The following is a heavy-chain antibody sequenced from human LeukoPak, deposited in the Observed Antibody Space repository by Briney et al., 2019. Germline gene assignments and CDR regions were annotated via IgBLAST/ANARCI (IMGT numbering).Heavy chain of an antibody. CDR3: ARDRSGSSGYYACYYYYMDV. V-gene: IGHV4-61*02. D-gene: IGHD3-22*01. CDR1: GGSISTSSYY. Sequence: ASETLSLTCTVSGGSISTSSYYWGWIRQPAGKGLEWIGRIYTSGSTNYNPSLKSRVTISVDTSKSQFSLKLSSVTAADTAVYYCARDRSGSSGYYACYYYYMDVWGKGTTVTISS. CDR2: IYTSGST. J-gene: IGHJ6*03.